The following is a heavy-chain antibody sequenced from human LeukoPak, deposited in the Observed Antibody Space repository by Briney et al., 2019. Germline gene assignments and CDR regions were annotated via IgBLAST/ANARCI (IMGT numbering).Heavy chain of an antibody. Sequence: GASVKVSCKASGYTFTGYYMHWVRQAPGQGLEWMGRIIPILGIANYAQKFQGRVTITADKSTSTAYMELSSLRPEDTAVYYCAGWASRAPDAFDIWGQGTMVTVSS. CDR1: GYTFTGYY. J-gene: IGHJ3*02. V-gene: IGHV1-69*02. CDR3: AGWASRAPDAFDI. CDR2: IIPILGIA.